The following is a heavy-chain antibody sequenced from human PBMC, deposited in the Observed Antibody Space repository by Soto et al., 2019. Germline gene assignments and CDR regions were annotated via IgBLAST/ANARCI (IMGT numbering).Heavy chain of an antibody. CDR3: GNNSWEFED. D-gene: IGHD1-26*01. CDR1: GFSLSTSGVG. J-gene: IGHJ4*01. V-gene: IGHV2-5*02. CDR2: IYWDDDK. Sequence: SGPTLVNPPQTLTLTCTFSGFSLSTSGVGVGWIRQPPGKALEWLALIYWDDDKRYSPSLKSRLTITKDTSKNQVVLTMTNRDTVDTATESCGNNSWEFEDWCQGTLVTV.